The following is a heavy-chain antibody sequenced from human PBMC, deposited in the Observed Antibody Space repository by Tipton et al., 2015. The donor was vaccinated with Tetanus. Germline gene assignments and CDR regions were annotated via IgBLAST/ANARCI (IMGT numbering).Heavy chain of an antibody. J-gene: IGHJ6*02. CDR1: GYSFSGYY. Sequence: QLVQSGAEVKKTGASLKVSCKASGYSFSGYYIHWVRQAPGQGLEWMGWITPHTGGTNYAQNFRGRVTMTRDTSISTAYMELNSLRSDDTAVYFCVPQPIGYSYLYGLDVWGQGTTVTVAS. D-gene: IGHD2-2*01. V-gene: IGHV1-2*02. CDR3: VPQPIGYSYLYGLDV. CDR2: ITPHTGGT.